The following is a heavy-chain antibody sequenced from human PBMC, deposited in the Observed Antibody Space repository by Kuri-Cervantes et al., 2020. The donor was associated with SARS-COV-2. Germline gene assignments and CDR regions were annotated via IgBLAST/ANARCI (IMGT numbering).Heavy chain of an antibody. Sequence: SETLSLTCTVSGGSISSHYWSWIRQPPGKGLEWIGYIYYTGSANYNSSLKSRVTISVDASKNQFSLKLSSVTAADTAVYYCARNTMTYYWHFDLWGRGTLVTVSS. CDR1: GGSISSHY. CDR3: ARNTMTYYWHFDL. V-gene: IGHV4-59*11. J-gene: IGHJ2*01. D-gene: IGHD4-17*01. CDR2: IYYTGSA.